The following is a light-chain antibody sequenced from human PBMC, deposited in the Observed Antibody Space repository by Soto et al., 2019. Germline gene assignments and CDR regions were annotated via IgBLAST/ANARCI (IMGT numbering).Light chain of an antibody. J-gene: IGLJ3*02. CDR2: DVT. V-gene: IGLV2-11*01. CDR1: NSDVGTYNY. Sequence: QSALTQPRSVSGSPGQSVTISCTGTNSDVGTYNYVSWYQQHPGKAPKLIIYDVTKRPSGVPDRFSGSKSGNTASLIISGLQAADEAEYYCQSYDNSLSGWVFGGGTKLTVL. CDR3: QSYDNSLSGWV.